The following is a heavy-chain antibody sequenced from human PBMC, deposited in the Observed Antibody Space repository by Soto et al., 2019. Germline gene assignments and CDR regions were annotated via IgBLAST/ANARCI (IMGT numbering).Heavy chain of an antibody. CDR3: ARGYGSGSYYKSYYYYYGMDV. J-gene: IGHJ6*02. CDR2: IIPIFGTA. CDR1: GGTFSSYA. V-gene: IGHV1-69*13. Sequence: RASVKVSCKASGGTFSSYAISWVRQAPGQGLEWMGGIIPIFGTANYAQKFQGRVTITADESTSTAYMELSSLRSEDTAVYYCARGYGSGSYYKSYYYYYGMDVWGQGTTVTVSS. D-gene: IGHD3-10*01.